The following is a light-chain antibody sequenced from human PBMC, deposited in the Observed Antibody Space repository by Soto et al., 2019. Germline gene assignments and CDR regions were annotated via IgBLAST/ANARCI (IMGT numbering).Light chain of an antibody. CDR1: QTISTW. CDR2: KAS. V-gene: IGKV1-5*03. CDR3: QQHHSYPWT. Sequence: IPMTQSPSTLSASVGDRVTFTCRASQTISTWLAWYQQKPGEAPKLLIYKASTLEVGVPSRFSASGSGTDFTLTINTLQAADFATYYCQQHHSYPWTIGQGNKV. J-gene: IGKJ1*01.